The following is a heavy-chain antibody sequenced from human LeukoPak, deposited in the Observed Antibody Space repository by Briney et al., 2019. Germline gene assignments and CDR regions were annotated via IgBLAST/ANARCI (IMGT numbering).Heavy chain of an antibody. Sequence: AGGSLRLSCAASGFTFSSYVMSWVRQAPGKGLEWVSTISGSGGSTYYADSVKGRFTISRDNPKNTLSLQMNSLRAEDTAVYYCAKGSAYADFWGQGTLVTVPS. V-gene: IGHV3-23*01. CDR1: GFTFSSYV. D-gene: IGHD3-3*01. CDR3: AKGSAYADF. CDR2: ISGSGGST. J-gene: IGHJ4*02.